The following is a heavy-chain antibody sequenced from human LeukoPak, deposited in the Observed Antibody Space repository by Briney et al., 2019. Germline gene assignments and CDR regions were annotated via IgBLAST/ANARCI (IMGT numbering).Heavy chain of an antibody. V-gene: IGHV4-39*01. CDR3: AKNGQSGFSFDP. Sequence: SETLSLTCTVSGGSISSTSYFWGWIRQPPGKGLEWIGSIYYSGSTNYNPSLKSPVTMSVDTPKNQFSLKLTSVTAADTAVYYCAKNGQSGFSFDPWGQGTLVTVSS. J-gene: IGHJ5*02. D-gene: IGHD3-3*01. CDR1: GGSISSTSYF. CDR2: IYYSGST.